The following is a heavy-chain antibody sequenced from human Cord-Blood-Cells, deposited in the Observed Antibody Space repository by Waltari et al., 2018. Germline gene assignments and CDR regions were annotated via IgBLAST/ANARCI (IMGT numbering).Heavy chain of an antibody. D-gene: IGHD3-10*01. Sequence: QVQLVQSGAEVKKPGASVKVSCKASGYTFTGYYMHWVRQAPGQGLEWMGWINPNRGGTNYAQKFQGRVTMTRDTSISTAYMELSRLRSDDTAVYYCARQTLVLLWFVKFDAFDIWGQGTMVTVSS. J-gene: IGHJ3*02. V-gene: IGHV1-2*02. CDR3: ARQTLVLLWFVKFDAFDI. CDR1: GYTFTGYY. CDR2: INPNRGGT.